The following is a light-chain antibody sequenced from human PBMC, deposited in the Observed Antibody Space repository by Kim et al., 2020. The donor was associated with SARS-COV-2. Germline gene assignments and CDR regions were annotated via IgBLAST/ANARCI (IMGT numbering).Light chain of an antibody. Sequence: ASVGDRITITCRASQDISNWLAWYQQKPGKAPKLLIYHASNLQSGVSSRFSGSGSGTDFSLTINSLQPEDFATYYCQKANSLPLTFGGGTKVDIK. CDR3: QKANSLPLT. CDR1: QDISNW. V-gene: IGKV1-12*01. CDR2: HAS. J-gene: IGKJ4*01.